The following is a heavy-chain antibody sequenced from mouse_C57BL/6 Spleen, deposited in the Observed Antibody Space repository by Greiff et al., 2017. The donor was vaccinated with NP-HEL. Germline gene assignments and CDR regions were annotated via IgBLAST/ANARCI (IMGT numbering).Heavy chain of an antibody. CDR2: ISSGSSTI. D-gene: IGHD1-1*01. Sequence: EVKLEESGGGLVKPGGSLKLSCAASGFTFSDYGMHWVRQAPEKGLEWVAYISSGSSTIYYADTVKGRFTISRDNAKNTLFLQMTSLRSEDTAMYYCARGAYYYGSSYGYFDVWGTGTTVTVSS. J-gene: IGHJ1*03. V-gene: IGHV5-17*01. CDR1: GFTFSDYG. CDR3: ARGAYYYGSSYGYFDV.